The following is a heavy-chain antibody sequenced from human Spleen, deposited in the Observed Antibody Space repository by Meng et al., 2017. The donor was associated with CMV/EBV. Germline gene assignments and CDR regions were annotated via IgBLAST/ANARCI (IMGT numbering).Heavy chain of an antibody. Sequence: GESLKISCAASGFTFSSYEMNWVRQAPGKGLEWVSYISSSGSTIYYADSVKGRFTISRDNAKNSLYLQMNSLRAEDTAVYYCARDSSAIFGVVPKQAFDYWGQGTLVTVSS. J-gene: IGHJ4*02. CDR2: ISSSGSTI. D-gene: IGHD3-3*01. V-gene: IGHV3-48*03. CDR3: ARDSSAIFGVVPKQAFDY. CDR1: GFTFSSYE.